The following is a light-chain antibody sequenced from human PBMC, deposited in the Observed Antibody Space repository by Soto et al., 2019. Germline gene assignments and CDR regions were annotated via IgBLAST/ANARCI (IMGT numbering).Light chain of an antibody. CDR2: DAS. CDR1: QSVSTY. Sequence: EIVLTQSPATLSLSPGERATLSCRASQSVSTYLAWYQQKPGQAPRLLIYDASTRATGITARFSGSGSGTDFTLTISSLEPEDFAVYYCQQRGNWPRTFGQGTKVEIK. CDR3: QQRGNWPRT. V-gene: IGKV3-11*01. J-gene: IGKJ1*01.